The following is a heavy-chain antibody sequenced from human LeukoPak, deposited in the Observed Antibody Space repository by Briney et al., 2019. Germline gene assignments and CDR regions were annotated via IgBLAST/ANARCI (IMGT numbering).Heavy chain of an antibody. V-gene: IGHV1-2*04. CDR1: GYTFTGYY. CDR2: INPNSGGT. Sequence: EASVKVSCKASGYTFTGYYMHWVRQAPGQGLEWMGWINPNSGGTNYAQKFQGWVTMTRDTSISTAYMELRSLRSDDTAMYYCARSGHCSGVGCYAQGIDYWGQGTLVTVSS. CDR3: ARSGHCSGVGCYAQGIDY. J-gene: IGHJ4*02. D-gene: IGHD2-2*01.